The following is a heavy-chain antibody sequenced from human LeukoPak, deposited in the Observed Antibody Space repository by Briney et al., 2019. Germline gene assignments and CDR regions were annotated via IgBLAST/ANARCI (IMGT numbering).Heavy chain of an antibody. CDR2: INSDGSST. CDR3: AREGQQPRGVRWFDP. CDR1: GFTLNSYW. Sequence: PGGSPRLSSAASGFTLNSYWMHWVRQAPGKGLVWVSRINSDGSSTSYADSVKGRFTISRDNAKNTLYLQMNSLRAEDTAVYYCAREGQQPRGVRWFDPWGQGTLVTVSS. D-gene: IGHD3-10*01. V-gene: IGHV3-74*01. J-gene: IGHJ5*02.